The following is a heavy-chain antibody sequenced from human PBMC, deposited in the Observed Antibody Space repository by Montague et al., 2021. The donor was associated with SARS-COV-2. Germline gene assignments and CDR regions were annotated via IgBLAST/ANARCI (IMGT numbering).Heavy chain of an antibody. D-gene: IGHD3-10*01. CDR3: ARGLLYGSGSHFDY. V-gene: IGHV4-61*09. J-gene: IGHJ4*02. CDR1: GGSISSGSYY. Sequence: TLSLTCTVSGGSISSGSYYWSWTRQPAGKGLEWIGHIYTSGSTNYNPSLKSRVTISVDTSKNQFSLKLSSVTAAGTAVYYCARGLLYGSGSHFDYWGQGTLVTVSS. CDR2: IYTSGST.